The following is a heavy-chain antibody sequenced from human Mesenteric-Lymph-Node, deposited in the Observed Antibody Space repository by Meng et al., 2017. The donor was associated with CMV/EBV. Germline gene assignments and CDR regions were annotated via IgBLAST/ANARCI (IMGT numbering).Heavy chain of an antibody. V-gene: IGHV1-18*01. CDR1: GYTFTSYS. CDR3: VGPNWFDP. CDR2: ISAYNGDT. J-gene: IGHJ5*02. Sequence: ASVKVSCKASGYTFTSYSITWVRQAPGQGLEYMGWISAYNGDTNYAQKVQGRVTMTTDTSTSTAYMELRSLRSDDTAVYYCVGPNWFDPWGQGTLVTVSS.